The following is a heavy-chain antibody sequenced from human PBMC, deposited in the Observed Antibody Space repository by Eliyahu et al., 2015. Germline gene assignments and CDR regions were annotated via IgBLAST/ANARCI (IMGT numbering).Heavy chain of an antibody. CDR3: STGYGTNDF. D-gene: IGHD4-17*01. Sequence: EVQLVESGGALVKPGGSLRLSCAVSGFTFTDAWIGWVPPGPGEGLGWIGRIKSKADGGTTDYAAPVKHRFTISRDDSTNTLFLEMNTLKTEDTALYYCSTGYGTNDFWGQGTLVTVSS. J-gene: IGHJ4*02. CDR1: GFTFTDAW. CDR2: IKSKADGGTT. V-gene: IGHV3-15*02.